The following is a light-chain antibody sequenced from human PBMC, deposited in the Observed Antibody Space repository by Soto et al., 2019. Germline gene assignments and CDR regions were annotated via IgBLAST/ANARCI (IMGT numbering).Light chain of an antibody. Sequence: QSALTQPPSASGAPGQSVTISCTGTSCNVGGCNYVPWYQQLPGTAPKLLIYGNNKRPSGVPDRFSGSKSGNSASLTVSGLQAEDEADYYCGSYARSQNVVVFGGGTQLTVL. CDR2: GNN. V-gene: IGLV2-8*01. J-gene: IGLJ2*01. CDR3: GSYARSQNVVV. CDR1: SCNVGGCNY.